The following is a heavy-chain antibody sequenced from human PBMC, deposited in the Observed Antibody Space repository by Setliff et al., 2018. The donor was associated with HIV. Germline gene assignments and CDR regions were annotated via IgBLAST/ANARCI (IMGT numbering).Heavy chain of an antibody. CDR3: ARAPPGIQNDAFDV. J-gene: IGHJ3*01. CDR1: GGSISSGSYY. V-gene: IGHV4-61*09. Sequence: SETLSLTCSVSGGSISSGSYYWTWIRQPAGKGPEWIGHIYTNGYTNYNPSLKSRVTIPVDTSKNQFSLRLTSVTAADTAVYYCARAPPGIQNDAFDVWGQGTMGTVSS. CDR2: IYTNGYT.